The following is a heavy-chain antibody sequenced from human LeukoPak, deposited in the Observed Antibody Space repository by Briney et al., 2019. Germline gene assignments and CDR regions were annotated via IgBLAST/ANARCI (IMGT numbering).Heavy chain of an antibody. V-gene: IGHV3-30*19. CDR1: GFTFSSYG. D-gene: IGHD3-3*01. CDR3: ARQSYDFWSRSMDV. J-gene: IGHJ6*02. Sequence: GGSLRLSCAASGFTFSSYGMHWVRQAPGKGLEWIAFISFNGDIKYYADSVTGRFSISRDNSKNMVYLQMNSLRAEDTALYYCARQSYDFWSRSMDVWGQGTMVTVSS. CDR2: ISFNGDIK.